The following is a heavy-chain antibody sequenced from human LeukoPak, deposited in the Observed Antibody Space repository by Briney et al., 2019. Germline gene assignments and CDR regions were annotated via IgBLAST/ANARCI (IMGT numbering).Heavy chain of an antibody. CDR3: ARHSMAVAAGDAFDI. CDR1: GYSFTSYW. CDR2: IYPGDSDT. Sequence: GESLKISCKGSGYSFTSYWIGWVRQMPGKGLEWMGIIYPGDSDTRYSPSFQGQVTISADKSISTAYLQWSSLKASDTAMYYCARHSMAVAAGDAFDIWGQGTMVTVSS. D-gene: IGHD6-19*01. J-gene: IGHJ3*02. V-gene: IGHV5-51*01.